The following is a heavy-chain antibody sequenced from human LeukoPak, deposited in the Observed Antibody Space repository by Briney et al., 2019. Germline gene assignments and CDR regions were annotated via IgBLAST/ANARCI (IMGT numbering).Heavy chain of an antibody. J-gene: IGHJ4*02. CDR2: ISGGGGSVA. D-gene: IGHD2-21*02. CDR3: VRGGGVVTVIDY. Sequence: GGSLRVSCAASGFTFSPYAMGWVRQAPGKGLEWVSVISGGGGSVAYYADSVKGRFAISRDDSMNTVYLQVNSLRAEDTAVYYCVRGGGVVTVIDYWGQGTLVTVSS. V-gene: IGHV3-23*01. CDR1: GFTFSPYA.